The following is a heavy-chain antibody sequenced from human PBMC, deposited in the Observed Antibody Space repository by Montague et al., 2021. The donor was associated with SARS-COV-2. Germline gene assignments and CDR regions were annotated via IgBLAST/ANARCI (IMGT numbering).Heavy chain of an antibody. CDR1: GFSLSTSGVG. CDR3: AHRDSGRIAAAGFDY. Sequence: PALVKPTQTLTLTCTFSGFSLSTSGVGVGWIRQPPGKALEWLALXYWDDDNRYSPSLKGRLTITKDTSKNQVVLTMTNMDPVDTATYYCAHRDSGRIAAAGFDYWGQGTLVTVSS. V-gene: IGHV2-5*02. D-gene: IGHD6-13*01. J-gene: IGHJ4*02. CDR2: XYWDDDN.